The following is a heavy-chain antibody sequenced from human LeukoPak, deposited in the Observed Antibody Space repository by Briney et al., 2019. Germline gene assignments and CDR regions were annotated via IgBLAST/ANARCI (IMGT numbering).Heavy chain of an antibody. CDR2: ISGSSSYI. CDR3: ASKIVGAKGFDY. J-gene: IGHJ4*02. D-gene: IGHD1-26*01. V-gene: IGHV3-21*01. CDR1: GFTFSSYS. Sequence: GGSLRLSCAASGFTFSSYSMNWVRQAPGKGLEWVSSISGSSSYIYYADSVKGRFTISRDNAKNSLYLQMNSLRAEDTAVYYCASKIVGAKGFDYWGQGTLVTVSS.